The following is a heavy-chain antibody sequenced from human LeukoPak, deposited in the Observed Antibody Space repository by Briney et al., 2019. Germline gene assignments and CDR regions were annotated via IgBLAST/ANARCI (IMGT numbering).Heavy chain of an antibody. CDR2: INTAGST. CDR1: GLTFSNVW. V-gene: IGHV3-74*01. D-gene: IGHD2-21*01. J-gene: IGHJ3*01. CDR3: ASFRDTDN. Sequence: GGSLRLSCEVSGLTFSNVWMHWVRQTPGQGLVWVCRINTAGSTVYADPVKGRFTISRDNAKNMVYLQMNSLRTEDTAVYYCASFRDTDNWGRGIMVTVSS.